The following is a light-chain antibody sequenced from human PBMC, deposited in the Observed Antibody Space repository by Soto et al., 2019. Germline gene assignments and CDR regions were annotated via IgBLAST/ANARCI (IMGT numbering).Light chain of an antibody. CDR1: QDIRNF. CDR2: AAS. CDR3: QKYRSVPV. V-gene: IGKV1-27*01. J-gene: IGKJ3*01. Sequence: DIQMTQSPTSLSVSVGDRVTITCRASQDIRNFVAWYQQKPGKAPKLLIYAASTLQSGVPSRFSGSGSGTDFTLTINSLQPEDVATYSCQKYRSVPVFGPGTKVEIK.